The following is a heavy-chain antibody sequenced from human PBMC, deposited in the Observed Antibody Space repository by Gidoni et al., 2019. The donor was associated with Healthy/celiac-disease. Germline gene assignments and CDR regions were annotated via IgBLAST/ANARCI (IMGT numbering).Heavy chain of an antibody. CDR1: GGSISSSSYY. CDR3: ARLGYYDSSGYPDY. Sequence: QLQLQESGPGLVKPSETLSLTCTVSGGSISSSSYYWGWIRQPPGKGLEWIGSIYYSGSTYYNPSLKSRVTISVDTSKNQFSLKLSSVTAADTAVNYCARLGYYDSSGYPDYWGQGTLVTVSS. D-gene: IGHD3-22*01. CDR2: IYYSGST. J-gene: IGHJ4*02. V-gene: IGHV4-39*01.